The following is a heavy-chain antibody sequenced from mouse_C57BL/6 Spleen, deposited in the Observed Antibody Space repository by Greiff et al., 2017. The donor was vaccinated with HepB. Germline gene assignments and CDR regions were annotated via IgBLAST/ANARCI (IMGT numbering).Heavy chain of an antibody. CDR1: GYSITSGYY. J-gene: IGHJ4*01. V-gene: IGHV3-6*01. CDR3: AGLRTDY. CDR2: ISYDGSN. Sequence: EVKLMESGPGLVKPSQSLSLTCSVTGYSITSGYYWNWIRQFPGNKLEWMGYISYDGSNNYNPSLKNRISITRDTSKNQFFLKLNSVTTEDTATYYCAGLRTDYWGQGTSVTVSS. D-gene: IGHD2-4*01.